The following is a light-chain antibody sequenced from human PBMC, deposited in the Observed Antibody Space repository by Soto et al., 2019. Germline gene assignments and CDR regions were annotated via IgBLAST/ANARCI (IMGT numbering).Light chain of an antibody. CDR2: GAS. CDR1: QSVDSNF. J-gene: IGKJ2*01. Sequence: ENVLTQSPGTLSLSPGERATLSCRASQSVDSNFLAWYQQKPGQAPRLLFYGASTRAAGVPDRFSGSGSGTDFTLTITRLEPEDFAVYYCQQYGRSPLMYTFGQGTKLGVK. CDR3: QQYGRSPLMYT. V-gene: IGKV3-20*01.